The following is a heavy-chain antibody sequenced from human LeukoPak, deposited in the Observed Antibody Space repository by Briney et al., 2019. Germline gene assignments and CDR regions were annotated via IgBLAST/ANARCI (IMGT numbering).Heavy chain of an antibody. J-gene: IGHJ3*02. D-gene: IGHD3-10*01. Sequence: SETLSLPCTVSGGPFSSYYWSWLRRPPGKGLEWIGYIYYSGSTNYNPSLKSRLSISLDTSKNQSSLKLSSVTAADAAVDYCAGGWVVRGARGAFDIWGQGTMVTVSS. CDR2: IYYSGST. V-gene: IGHV4-59*01. CDR3: AGGWVVRGARGAFDI. CDR1: GGPFSSYY.